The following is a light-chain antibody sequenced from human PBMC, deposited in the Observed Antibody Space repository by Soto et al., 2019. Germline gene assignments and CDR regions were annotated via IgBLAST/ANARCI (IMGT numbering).Light chain of an antibody. V-gene: IGLV4-69*01. Sequence: QAVVTQSPSASASLGASVKLTCTLSSGHSSYAIAWHQQMPEKGPRYLMKLNSDGSHNKGDGIPDRFSGSSSGAERYLTISSLQSEDEADYYCQTWGTGYWVFGGGTKLTVL. CDR3: QTWGTGYWV. CDR1: SGHSSYA. CDR2: LNSDGSH. J-gene: IGLJ3*02.